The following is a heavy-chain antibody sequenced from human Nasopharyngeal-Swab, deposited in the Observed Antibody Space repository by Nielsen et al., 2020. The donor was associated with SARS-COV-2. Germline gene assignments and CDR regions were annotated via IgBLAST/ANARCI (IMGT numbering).Heavy chain of an antibody. D-gene: IGHD3-3*01. Sequence: ASVKVSRKASGYTFTSYYMHWVRQAPGQGLEWMGIINPSGGSTSYAQKFQGRVTMTRDTSTSTVYMELSSLRSEDTAVYYCARGSLRFLEWSYYYYYMDVWGKGTTVTVSS. V-gene: IGHV1-46*01. CDR1: GYTFTSYY. J-gene: IGHJ6*03. CDR3: ARGSLRFLEWSYYYYYMDV. CDR2: INPSGGST.